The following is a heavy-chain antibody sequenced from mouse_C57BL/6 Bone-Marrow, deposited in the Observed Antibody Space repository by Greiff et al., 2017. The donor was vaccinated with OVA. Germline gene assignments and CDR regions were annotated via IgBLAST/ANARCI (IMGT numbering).Heavy chain of an antibody. Sequence: VQLQQPGAELVRPGSSVKLSCKASGYTFTSYWMHWVKQRPIQGLEWIGNIDPSDSETHYNQKFKDKATLTVDKSSSTAYMQLSSLTSEDSAVYYCARFGYYGSSPWFAYWGQGTLVTVSA. J-gene: IGHJ3*01. CDR3: ARFGYYGSSPWFAY. D-gene: IGHD1-1*01. CDR1: GYTFTSYW. CDR2: IDPSDSET. V-gene: IGHV1-52*01.